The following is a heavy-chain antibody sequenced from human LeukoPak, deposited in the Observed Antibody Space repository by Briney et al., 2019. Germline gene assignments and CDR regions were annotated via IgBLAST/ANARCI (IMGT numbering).Heavy chain of an antibody. CDR2: IKPDGSAI. CDR1: GXTFSNLW. V-gene: IGHV3-7*05. J-gene: IGHJ4*02. CDR3: TRDRFYYFGH. Sequence: GGSLRLSCAASGXTFSNLWMSWVRQAPGKGLEWVANIKPDGSAIYYVDSVKGRFTISRDNVKNSLYLQMNSLKAEDTAVYYCTRDRFYYFGHWGQGTLVTVSP.